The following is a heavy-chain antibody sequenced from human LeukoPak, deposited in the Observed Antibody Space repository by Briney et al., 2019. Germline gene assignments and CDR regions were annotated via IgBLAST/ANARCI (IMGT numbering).Heavy chain of an antibody. CDR3: ASGPYPAAGTDHQFDY. D-gene: IGHD6-13*01. J-gene: IGHJ4*02. CDR1: GASISSDY. Sequence: PSETLSLTCTVSGASISSDYWSWIRQSPGKGLEWIGYIFYSGSTLYNPSLQSRVTISVDTSKNQFSLRLTSVTAADTAVYYCASGPYPAAGTDHQFDYWGQGTLVTVSS. CDR2: IFYSGST. V-gene: IGHV4-59*01.